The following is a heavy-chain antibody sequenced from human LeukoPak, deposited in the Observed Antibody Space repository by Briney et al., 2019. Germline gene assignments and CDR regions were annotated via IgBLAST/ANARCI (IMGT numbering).Heavy chain of an antibody. CDR1: GFTFSGSA. V-gene: IGHV3-23*01. J-gene: IGHJ4*02. CDR3: AKAWGYSGSYPTDY. Sequence: GGSLRLSCAASGFTFSGSAMHWVRQAPGKGLEWVSGISGGGGSTYYAGSVKGRFTISRDISKNTLYLQMNSLRAEDTAVYYCAKAWGYSGSYPTDYWGQGTLVTVSS. CDR2: ISGGGGST. D-gene: IGHD1-26*01.